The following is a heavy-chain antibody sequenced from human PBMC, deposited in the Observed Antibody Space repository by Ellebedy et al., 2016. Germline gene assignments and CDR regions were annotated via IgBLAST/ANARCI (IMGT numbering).Heavy chain of an antibody. V-gene: IGHV3-23*01. CDR1: GFTFSTYA. Sequence: GESLKISCAASGFTFSTYAMNWVRQAPGKGLEWVSSISGSSDKIYYTDSVKGRFTISRDNSKNTLYLEMNSLRAEDTAIYYCAKGRGGGTCGGALHIWGQGTMVTVSS. D-gene: IGHD3-16*01. CDR2: ISGSSDKI. J-gene: IGHJ3*02. CDR3: AKGRGGGTCGGALHI.